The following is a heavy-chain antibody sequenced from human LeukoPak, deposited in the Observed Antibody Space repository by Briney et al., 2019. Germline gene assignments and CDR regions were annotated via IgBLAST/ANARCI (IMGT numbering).Heavy chain of an antibody. CDR1: GYTSTGYY. CDR3: ARRPDADTAMVFDY. V-gene: IGHV1-2*02. CDR2: INPNSGGT. Sequence: RASVKASCKASGYTSTGYYMHWVRQAAGRGLEWMGWINPNSGGTNYAQKFQGRVTMTRDTSISTAYMELSRLRSDDTAVYYCARRPDADTAMVFDYWGQGTLATVSS. D-gene: IGHD5-18*01. J-gene: IGHJ4*02.